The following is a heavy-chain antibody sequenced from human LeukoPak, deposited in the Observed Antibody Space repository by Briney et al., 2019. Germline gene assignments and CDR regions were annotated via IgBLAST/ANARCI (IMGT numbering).Heavy chain of an antibody. CDR2: INPSGGST. V-gene: IGHV1-46*01. J-gene: IGHJ5*02. Sequence: ASVKVSCKASGYTFTSYYMHWVRQAPGQGLEWMGIINPSGGSTSYAQKFQGRVTITADESTSTAYMELSSLRSEDTAVYYCARAAYDQLLSYNWFDPWGQGTLVTVSS. CDR1: GYTFTSYY. CDR3: ARAAYDQLLSYNWFDP. D-gene: IGHD2-2*01.